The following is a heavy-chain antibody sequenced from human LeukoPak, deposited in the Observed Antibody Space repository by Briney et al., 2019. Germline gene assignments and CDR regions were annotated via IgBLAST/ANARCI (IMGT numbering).Heavy chain of an antibody. V-gene: IGHV3-23*01. CDR2: ISGSGGSV. J-gene: IGHJ4*02. Sequence: SGGSLRLSCAASGFTFSGYAMSWVRQAPGKGLGWVSAISGSGGSVWYADSVKGRFTISRDNAKNSLYLQMNSLRAEDTAVYYCARDPYGSGSYTYWGQGTLVTVSS. CDR3: ARDPYGSGSYTY. CDR1: GFTFSGYA. D-gene: IGHD3-10*01.